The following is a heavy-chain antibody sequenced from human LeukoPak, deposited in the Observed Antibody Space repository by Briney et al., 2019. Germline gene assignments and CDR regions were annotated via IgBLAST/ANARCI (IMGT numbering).Heavy chain of an antibody. J-gene: IGHJ4*02. D-gene: IGHD3-10*01. CDR3: TRDLYGSGSYYNRPFDY. Sequence: GGSLRLSCTASGFTFGDYAMSWVRQAPGKGLEWVGFIRSKAYGGTTEYAASVKGGFTISRDDSKSIAYLQMNSLKTEDTAVYYCTRDLYGSGSYYNRPFDYWGQGTLVTVSS. V-gene: IGHV3-49*04. CDR2: IRSKAYGGTT. CDR1: GFTFGDYA.